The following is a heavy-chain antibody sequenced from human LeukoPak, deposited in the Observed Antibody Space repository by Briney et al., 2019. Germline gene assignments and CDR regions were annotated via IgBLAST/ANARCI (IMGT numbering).Heavy chain of an antibody. J-gene: IGHJ3*02. CDR2: IYPGDSDT. V-gene: IGHV5-51*01. CDR1: GYSFTNYW. CDR3: ARTGYSSGWYGSFDI. Sequence: GESLKISCKGSGYSFTNYWIGWVRQMSGKGLEWMGIIYPGDSDTRYSPSFRGQVTISADKSIITAYLQWSSLKASDTAMYYCARTGYSSGWYGSFDIWGQGTLVTVSS. D-gene: IGHD6-19*01.